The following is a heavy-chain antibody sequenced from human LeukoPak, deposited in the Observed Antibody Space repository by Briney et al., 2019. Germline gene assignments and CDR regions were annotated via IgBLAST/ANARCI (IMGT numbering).Heavy chain of an antibody. Sequence: ASVKVSFKASGYTFTGYYMHWVRQAPGQGLEWMGWINTNSGGTNYAPKFQGRVTVTRDTSISTAYMELSRLRSDDTAVYYCARASYSDILEFDSWGQGTLVTVSS. J-gene: IGHJ4*02. D-gene: IGHD3-9*01. CDR3: ARASYSDILEFDS. CDR2: INTNSGGT. CDR1: GYTFTGYY. V-gene: IGHV1-2*02.